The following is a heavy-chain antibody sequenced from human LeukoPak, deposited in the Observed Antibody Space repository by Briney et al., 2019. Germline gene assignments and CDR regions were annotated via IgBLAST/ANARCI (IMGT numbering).Heavy chain of an antibody. Sequence: PGGSLRLSCAASGFTFSSYGMHWVRQAPGKGLEWVAVISYDGSNKYYADSVKGRFTISRDNSKNTLYLQMNSLRPEDTAVYYCAKSSGSGSYYKPIDYWGQGTLVTVSS. CDR3: AKSSGSGSYYKPIDY. V-gene: IGHV3-30*18. D-gene: IGHD3-10*01. J-gene: IGHJ4*02. CDR2: ISYDGSNK. CDR1: GFTFSSYG.